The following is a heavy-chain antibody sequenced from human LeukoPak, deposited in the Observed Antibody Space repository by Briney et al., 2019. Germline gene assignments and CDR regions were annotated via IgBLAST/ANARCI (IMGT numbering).Heavy chain of an antibody. CDR2: INHSGST. CDR1: GGSFSGYY. D-gene: IGHD6-19*01. V-gene: IGHV4-34*01. Sequence: SETLSLTCAVYGGSFSGYYWSWIRQPPGKGLEWIGEINHSGSTNYNPSLKSRVTISVDTSKNQFSLKLSSVTAADTAVYYCARALVQWLANMPFDCWGQGTPVTVSS. J-gene: IGHJ4*02. CDR3: ARALVQWLANMPFDC.